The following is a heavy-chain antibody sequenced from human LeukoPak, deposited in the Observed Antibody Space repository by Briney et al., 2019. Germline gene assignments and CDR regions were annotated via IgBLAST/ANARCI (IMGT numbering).Heavy chain of an antibody. CDR2: ISWNSGSI. V-gene: IGHV3-9*01. D-gene: IGHD3-10*01. J-gene: IGHJ4*02. CDR3: ATSRFYYYPYY. CDR1: GFTFDDYA. Sequence: GRSLRLSCAASGFTFDDYAMHWVRQAPGKGLEWVSGISWNSGSIGYADSVKGRFTISRDNSKNTLYLQMNSLRAEDTAVYYCATSRFYYYPYYWGQGTLVTVSS.